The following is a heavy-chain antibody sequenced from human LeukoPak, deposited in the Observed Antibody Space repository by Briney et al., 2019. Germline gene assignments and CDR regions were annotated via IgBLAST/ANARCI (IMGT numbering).Heavy chain of an antibody. CDR3: AKDHLRIAVADDAFDI. V-gene: IGHV3-23*01. CDR2: ISGSGGST. J-gene: IGHJ3*02. Sequence: GGSLRLSCAASGFTFSSYAMSWVRQAPGKGLEWVSAISGSGGSTYYADSVKGRFTISRDNSKNTLYLQMNSLRAEDTAVYYCAKDHLRIAVADDAFDIWGQGTMVTVSS. D-gene: IGHD6-19*01. CDR1: GFTFSSYA.